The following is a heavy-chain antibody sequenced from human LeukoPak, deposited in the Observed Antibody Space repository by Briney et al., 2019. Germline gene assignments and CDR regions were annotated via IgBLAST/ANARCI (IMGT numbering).Heavy chain of an antibody. CDR1: GFTFSSYW. Sequence: GGSLRLSCAASGFTFSSYWMSWVRQAPGKGLEWVSVIYSGGSTYYADSVKGRFTISRDNSKNTLYLQMNSLRAEDTAVYYCARDPHDNWNDLDYWGQGTLVTVSS. D-gene: IGHD1-20*01. J-gene: IGHJ4*02. CDR2: IYSGGST. V-gene: IGHV3-53*01. CDR3: ARDPHDNWNDLDY.